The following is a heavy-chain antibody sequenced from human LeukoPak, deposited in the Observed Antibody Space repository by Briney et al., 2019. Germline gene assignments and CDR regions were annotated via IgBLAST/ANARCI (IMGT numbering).Heavy chain of an antibody. D-gene: IGHD6-6*01. CDR1: GYTFTRYY. J-gene: IGHJ4*02. Sequence: ASVKVSCKASGYTFTRYYMHWVRQARGQGLEWMGIINPSGGSTSYAQKFEGRVTMTRDTSTSTVYMELSSLRSEDTAVYYCARDRYSSSYENYYFEYWGQGTLVTVSS. CDR2: INPSGGST. V-gene: IGHV1-46*01. CDR3: ARDRYSSSYENYYFEY.